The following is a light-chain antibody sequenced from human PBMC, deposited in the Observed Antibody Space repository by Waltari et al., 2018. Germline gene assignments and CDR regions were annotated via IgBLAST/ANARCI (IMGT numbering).Light chain of an antibody. CDR2: EVS. Sequence: DIVMTQTPLSLSVTPGQPASISCKSSQSLLHSEGKTYFYWYLQKPGQSPHLLIYEVSSRFDGVPDRFSGSGSGTDFTLKSSRVEAEDVGVYYCQQYNNWPPGRTFGQGTKVEIK. J-gene: IGKJ1*01. V-gene: IGKV2-29*02. CDR3: QQYNNWPPGRT. CDR1: QSLLHSEGKTY.